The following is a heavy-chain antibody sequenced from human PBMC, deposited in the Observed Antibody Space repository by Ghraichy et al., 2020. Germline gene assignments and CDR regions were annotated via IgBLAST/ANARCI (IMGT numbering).Heavy chain of an antibody. D-gene: IGHD3-10*01. Sequence: GESLNISCVVSGLSFSSHAMHWVRQAPGKGLEWVAVISYDGTKENYRQSVKGRFTISRDNSKNTPHLQMNSLRVEDTADYYCARDPYGSGGDFFDHWGQATLVIVSS. V-gene: IGHV3-30*03. CDR1: GLSFSSHA. CDR3: ARDPYGSGGDFFDH. CDR2: ISYDGTKE. J-gene: IGHJ4*02.